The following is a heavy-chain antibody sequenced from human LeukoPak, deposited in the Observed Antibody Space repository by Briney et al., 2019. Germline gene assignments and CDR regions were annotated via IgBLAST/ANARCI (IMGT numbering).Heavy chain of an antibody. D-gene: IGHD4-17*01. Sequence: PGGSLRLSCAASGFTFSSYGMHWVRQAPGKGLEWVAFIRYEESNKYYADSVKGRFTISRDNSKNTLYLQMNSLRAEDTAVYYCAKDTTTATGFVDYWGQGTLVTVSS. V-gene: IGHV3-30*02. CDR2: IRYEESNK. CDR1: GFTFSSYG. J-gene: IGHJ4*02. CDR3: AKDTTTATGFVDY.